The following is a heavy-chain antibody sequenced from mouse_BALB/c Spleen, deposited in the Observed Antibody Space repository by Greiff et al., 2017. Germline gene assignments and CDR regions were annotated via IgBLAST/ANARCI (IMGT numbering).Heavy chain of an antibody. J-gene: IGHJ4*01. CDR3: ARYGNYLYYAMDY. CDR1: GYTFTSYW. D-gene: IGHD2-1*01. Sequence: QVQLQQSGAELAKPGASVKMSCKASGYTFTSYWMHWVKQRPGQGLEWIGYINPSTGYTEYNQKFKDKATLTADKSSSTAYMQLSSLTSEDSAVYYCARYGNYLYYAMDYWGQGTSVTVSS. CDR2: INPSTGYT. V-gene: IGHV1-7*01.